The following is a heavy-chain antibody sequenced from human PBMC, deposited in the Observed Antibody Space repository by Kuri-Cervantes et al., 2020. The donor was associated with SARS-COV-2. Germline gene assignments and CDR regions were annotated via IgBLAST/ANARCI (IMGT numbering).Heavy chain of an antibody. V-gene: IGHV3-21*01. Sequence: SLTLFCADSGFSFRNYNMNWVRQAPGKGLEWVSAISSGSSYIYYADSMKGRFTMSRDNAKNSVYLQMNSLRAEDTAVYFCARELYHYGLGKYYPAYWGQRTLVTVSS. CDR2: ISSGSSYI. CDR1: GFSFRNYN. J-gene: IGHJ4*02. D-gene: IGHD3-10*01. CDR3: ARELYHYGLGKYYPAY.